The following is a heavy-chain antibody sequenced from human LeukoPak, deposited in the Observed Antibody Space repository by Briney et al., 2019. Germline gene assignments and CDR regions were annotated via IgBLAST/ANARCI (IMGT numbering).Heavy chain of an antibody. CDR1: GFTFSSYS. V-gene: IGHV3-21*01. CDR3: ARGDYGDYAAPPDY. Sequence: PGGSLRLSCAASGFTFSSYSMNWVRQAPGKVLEWVSSISSSSSYIYYADSVKGRFTISRDNAKNSLYLQMNSLRAEDTAVYYCARGDYGDYAAPPDYWGQGTLVTVSS. CDR2: ISSSSSYI. J-gene: IGHJ4*02. D-gene: IGHD4-17*01.